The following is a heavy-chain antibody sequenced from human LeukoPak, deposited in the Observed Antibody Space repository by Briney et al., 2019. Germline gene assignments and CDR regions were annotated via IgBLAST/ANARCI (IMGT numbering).Heavy chain of an antibody. CDR1: GFTFSSYG. Sequence: PGRSLRLSCAASGFTFSSYGMHWVRQAPGKGLEWVAVIWYDGSNKYYADSVKGRFTISRDNSKNTLYLQMNSLRAEDTAVYYCARAQYSSTLYCFDYWGQGTLVTVSS. CDR2: IWYDGSNK. CDR3: ARAQYSSTLYCFDY. D-gene: IGHD6-13*01. V-gene: IGHV3-33*01. J-gene: IGHJ4*02.